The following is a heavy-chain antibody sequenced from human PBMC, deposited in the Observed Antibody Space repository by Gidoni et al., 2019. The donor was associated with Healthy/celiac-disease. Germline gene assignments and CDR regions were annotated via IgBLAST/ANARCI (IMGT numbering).Heavy chain of an antibody. CDR3: ARVGVTIGSGTVDY. CDR2: ISGRGDAI. D-gene: IGHD3-10*01. J-gene: IGHJ4*02. V-gene: IGHV3-11*01. CDR1: GFTFSAYY. Sequence: QVQLVESGGGLVKPGGSRRLCCSASGFTFSAYYMSWLRKAPGKGLGWVSYISGRGDAIPYAESVRGRFTVSRVNAENSLYLQMNSLRAEDTAVYYCARVGVTIGSGTVDYWGQGTLVTVSS.